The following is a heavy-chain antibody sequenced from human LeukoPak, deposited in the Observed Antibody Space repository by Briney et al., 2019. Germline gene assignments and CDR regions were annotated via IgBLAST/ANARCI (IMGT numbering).Heavy chain of an antibody. CDR3: ARGLRSGSPFDY. Sequence: GGSLRLSCAASGFTFRSYTMNWVRQAPGKGLEWVSSISSSSSYIYYAASVKGRLTISRDNAKNSLYLQMNSLRAEDTAVYYCARGLRSGSPFDYWGQGTLVTVSS. V-gene: IGHV3-21*01. CDR1: GFTFRSYT. D-gene: IGHD3-10*02. J-gene: IGHJ4*02. CDR2: ISSSSSYI.